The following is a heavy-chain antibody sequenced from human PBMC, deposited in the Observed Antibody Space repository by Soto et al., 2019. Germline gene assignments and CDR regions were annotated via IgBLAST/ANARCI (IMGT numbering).Heavy chain of an antibody. D-gene: IGHD6-19*01. J-gene: IGHJ4*02. CDR2: IYDTGST. CDR1: GGSISGYY. Sequence: QVQLQESGPGLVKPSETLSLTCSVSGGSISGYYWSWIRQPPGKGLEWIGYIYDTGSTKYNPSLKSRVTISIDTSKNQLTLRLSSVTAADTAVYDCAREQWLVRVVFDYWGQGTLVTVSS. CDR3: AREQWLVRVVFDY. V-gene: IGHV4-59*01.